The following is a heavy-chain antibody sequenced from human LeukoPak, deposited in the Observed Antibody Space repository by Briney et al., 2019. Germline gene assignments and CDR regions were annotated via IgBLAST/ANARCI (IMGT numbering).Heavy chain of an antibody. CDR2: TYYRSKWYN. CDR1: GDSVSSNSSA. Sequence: SQTLSLTCAISGDSVSSNSSAWNWIRQSPSRGLEWLGSTYYRSKWYNDYAGAVKSQITINPDTSKNQFSLQLNSVTPDDTAVYYCARGTEEGIDYWGQGTLVTVSS. D-gene: IGHD3-10*01. J-gene: IGHJ4*02. V-gene: IGHV6-1*01. CDR3: ARGTEEGIDY.